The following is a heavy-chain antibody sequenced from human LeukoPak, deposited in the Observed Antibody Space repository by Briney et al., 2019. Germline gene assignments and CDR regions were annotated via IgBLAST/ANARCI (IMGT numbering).Heavy chain of an antibody. J-gene: IGHJ2*01. CDR1: GFTFSSYE. V-gene: IGHV3-48*03. CDR2: ISSGGSTI. CDR3: ARVFPRWYGSESYYRMWYFDL. Sequence: PGGSLRLSCAASGFTFSSYEMNWVRQAPGKGLEWVSYISSGGSTIYHADSVKGRFTISRDNAKNSLYLQMNSLRAEDTAVYYCARVFPRWYGSESYYRMWYFDLWGRGTLVTVSS. D-gene: IGHD3-10*01.